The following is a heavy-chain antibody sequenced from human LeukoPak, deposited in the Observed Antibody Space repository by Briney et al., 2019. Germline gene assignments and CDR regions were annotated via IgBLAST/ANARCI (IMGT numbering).Heavy chain of an antibody. V-gene: IGHV1-24*01. J-gene: IGHJ4*02. CDR1: GYTLTELS. CDR2: FDPEDGET. D-gene: IGHD3-10*01. CDR3: ATDIHYGSGSYYALDY. Sequence: GASVKVSCKVSGYTLTELSMHWVRQAPGKGLEWMGGFDPEDGETIYAQKFQGRVTMTEDTSTDTAYMALSSLRSEDTAVYYCATDIHYGSGSYYALDYWGQGTLVTVSS.